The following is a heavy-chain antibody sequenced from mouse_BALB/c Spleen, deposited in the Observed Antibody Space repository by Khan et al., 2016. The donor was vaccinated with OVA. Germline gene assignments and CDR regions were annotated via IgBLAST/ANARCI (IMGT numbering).Heavy chain of an antibody. J-gene: IGHJ2*01. CDR1: GYSITSDYA. CDR3: ARIQGGDFDY. D-gene: IGHD3-2*02. Sequence: EVQLQESGPGLVKPSQSLSLTCTVTGYSITSDYAWNWIRQFPGNKLEWMGYISYSGNTKYNPSLQSRISITRDTSKNQFFLKLNCVTIEDTATYYGARIQGGDFDYWGQGTTLTVSS. V-gene: IGHV3-2*02. CDR2: ISYSGNT.